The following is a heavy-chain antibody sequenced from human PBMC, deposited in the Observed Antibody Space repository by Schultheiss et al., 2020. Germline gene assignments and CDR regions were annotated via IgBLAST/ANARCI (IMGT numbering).Heavy chain of an antibody. CDR1: GGSISSGGYY. Sequence: SETLSLTCTVSGGSISSGGYYWSWIRQHPGKGLEWIGYIYYSGSTYYNPSLKSRVTISVDTSKNQFSLKLSSVTAADTAVYYCAGLYYYDSSGYFKDNWGQGTLVTVSS. CDR3: AGLYYYDSSGYFKDN. CDR2: IYYSGST. D-gene: IGHD3-22*01. J-gene: IGHJ4*02. V-gene: IGHV4-31*03.